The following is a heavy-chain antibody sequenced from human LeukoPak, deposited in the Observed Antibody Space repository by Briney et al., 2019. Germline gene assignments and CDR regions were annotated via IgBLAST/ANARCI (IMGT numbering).Heavy chain of an antibody. D-gene: IGHD4-17*01. J-gene: IGHJ4*02. Sequence: SETLSLTCTVSGGSISSYYWSWIRQPPGKGLEWIGYIYTSGSTNYNPSLKSRVTISVDTSKNQFSLKLSSVTAADTAVYYCAREGGYGDFSFDYWGQGTLVTVSS. CDR1: GGSISSYY. CDR2: IYTSGST. V-gene: IGHV4-4*09. CDR3: AREGGYGDFSFDY.